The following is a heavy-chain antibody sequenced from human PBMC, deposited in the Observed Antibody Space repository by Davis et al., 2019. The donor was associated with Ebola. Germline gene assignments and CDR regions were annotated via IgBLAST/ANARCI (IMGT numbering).Heavy chain of an antibody. V-gene: IGHV5-51*01. J-gene: IGHJ6*02. CDR2: IYPGDSDT. D-gene: IGHD1-20*01. Sequence: GESLKISCKGSGYSFTSYWIGWVRQMPGKGLEWMGIIYPGDSDTRYSPSFQGQVTISVDKSISTAYLQWSSLKASDTAMYYCARLRITGTGNYYYGMDVWGQGTTVTVSS. CDR1: GYSFTSYW. CDR3: ARLRITGTGNYYYGMDV.